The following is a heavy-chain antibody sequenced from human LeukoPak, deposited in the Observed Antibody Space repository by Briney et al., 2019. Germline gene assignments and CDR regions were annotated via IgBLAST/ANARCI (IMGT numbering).Heavy chain of an antibody. D-gene: IGHD6-13*01. CDR2: IHYIGST. CDR1: GDSISNHNYF. V-gene: IGHV4-39*01. CDR3: ARSRIAAADHAEYFQH. J-gene: IGHJ1*01. Sequence: SETLSLTCTVSGDSISNHNYFWGWIRQTPGTGLEWIANIHYIGSTYYNPSLKSRVTISLDKSKNQFSLKVNSVTAADTAVYYCARSRIAAADHAEYFQHWGQGTLVTVSS.